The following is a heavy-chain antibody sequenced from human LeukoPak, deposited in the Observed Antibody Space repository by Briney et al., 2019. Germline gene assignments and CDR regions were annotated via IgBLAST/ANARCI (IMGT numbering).Heavy chain of an antibody. Sequence: SQTLSLTCAISGDSFSSKSTAWNWIRQSPSRGLELLGRTYYRSKCYTGYAVSVKGRITTNPDTFKHHFSLQLTPVAPEDTPVYYSVRLLGGDIDHWGQGTLVTVSS. CDR1: GDSFSSKSTA. CDR3: VRLLGGDIDH. CDR2: TYYRSKCYT. D-gene: IGHD5-12*01. J-gene: IGHJ1*01. V-gene: IGHV6-1*01.